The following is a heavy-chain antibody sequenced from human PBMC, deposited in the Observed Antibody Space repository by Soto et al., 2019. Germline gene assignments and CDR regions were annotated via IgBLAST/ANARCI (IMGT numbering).Heavy chain of an antibody. CDR1: GGTFSSYA. V-gene: IGHV1-69*01. Sequence: QVQLVQSGAEVKKPGSSVKVSCKASGGTFSSYAISWVRQAPGQGLEWMGGIIPIFGTANYAQKFQGRVTXTXXXXXXXXXXXXXXXXXXXXXXXXXXXXXXXRXSXYXXYYXYXYXXDVWXQGXXVTV. CDR3: XXXXXXRXSXYXXYYXYXYXXDV. J-gene: IGHJ6*02. CDR2: IIPIFGTA. D-gene: IGHD3-22*01.